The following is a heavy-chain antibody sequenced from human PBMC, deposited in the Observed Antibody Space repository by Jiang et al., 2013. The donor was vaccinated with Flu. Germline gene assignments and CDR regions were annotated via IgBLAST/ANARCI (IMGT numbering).Heavy chain of an antibody. D-gene: IGHD3-10*01. J-gene: IGHJ6*03. CDR1: GFTFSSYE. CDR2: ISSGSGRTI. Sequence: SLTLSCAASGFTFSSYEMNWVRQAPGKGLEWVSYISSGSGRTIYYADSVKGRFIISRDNAKNSLFLQMNSLRAEDTAVYYCAREGNYDSGVFMDVWGKGTTVTVSS. V-gene: IGHV3-48*03. CDR3: AREGNYDSGVFMDV.